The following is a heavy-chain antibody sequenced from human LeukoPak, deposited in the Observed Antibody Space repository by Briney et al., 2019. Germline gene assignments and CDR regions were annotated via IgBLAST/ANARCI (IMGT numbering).Heavy chain of an antibody. CDR3: AKEIGVTMVRGVRYYYYGMDV. CDR2: IWYGGSNK. V-gene: IGHV3-33*06. D-gene: IGHD3-10*01. J-gene: IGHJ6*02. Sequence: GRSLRLSCAASGFTFSSFGMHWVRQAPGKGLEWVAVIWYGGSNKYYADSVKGRFTISRDNSKNTLYLQMNSLRAEDTAVYYCAKEIGVTMVRGVRYYYYGMDVWGQGTTVTVSS. CDR1: GFTFSSFG.